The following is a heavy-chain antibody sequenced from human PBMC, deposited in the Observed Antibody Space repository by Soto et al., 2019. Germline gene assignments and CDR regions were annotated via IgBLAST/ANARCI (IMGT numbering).Heavy chain of an antibody. J-gene: IGHJ4*02. CDR3: ATSYSSDWYYFDY. CDR2: IFYSGTT. D-gene: IGHD6-13*01. Sequence: SETLSLTCTVSGGSISGSSYYWDWIRQPPGKGLEWIGTIFYSGTTYYNPSLESRVTISVDTSKQQFSLKLSSVTATDTAVYFCATSYSSDWYYFDYWGQGTLVTVSS. V-gene: IGHV4-39*01. CDR1: GGSISGSSYY.